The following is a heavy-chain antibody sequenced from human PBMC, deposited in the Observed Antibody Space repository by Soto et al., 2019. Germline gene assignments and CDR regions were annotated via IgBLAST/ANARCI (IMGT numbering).Heavy chain of an antibody. J-gene: IGHJ3*02. CDR2: IVVGSGNT. D-gene: IGHD2-15*01. V-gene: IGHV1-58*01. CDR3: ARDVVVVAANFDI. Sequence: ASVKVSCKASGFTFTSSAVQWVRQARGQRLEWIGWIVVGSGNTNYAQKLQGRVTMTTDTSTSTAYMELRSLRSDDTAVYYCARDVVVVAANFDIWGQGTMVTVSS. CDR1: GFTFTSSA.